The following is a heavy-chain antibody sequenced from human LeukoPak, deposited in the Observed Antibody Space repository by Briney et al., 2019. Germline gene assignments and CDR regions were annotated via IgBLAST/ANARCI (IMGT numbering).Heavy chain of an antibody. J-gene: IGHJ6*02. CDR2: ISGDGDNT. CDR1: GFTFDDYA. CDR3: AKDVAHLGCMDV. Sequence: GGSLRLSCAASGFTFDDYAMHWVRQAPGKGLEWVSFISGDGDNTYYADSVKGRFTISRDNSKNSLYPQVNSLRTADTALYYCAKDVAHLGCMDVWGQGTTVTVSS. D-gene: IGHD3-10*01. V-gene: IGHV3-43*02.